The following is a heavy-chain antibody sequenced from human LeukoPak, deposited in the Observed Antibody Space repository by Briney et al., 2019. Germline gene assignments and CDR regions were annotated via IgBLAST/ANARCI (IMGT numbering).Heavy chain of an antibody. J-gene: IGHJ4*02. V-gene: IGHV3-30*02. CDR2: FRYDGNHE. CDR1: GFTFNNYV. Sequence: GALRLSCAASGFTFNNYVIHWVRQPPGKGLEWVAFFRYDGNHEYYADSVKGRFTFPRDNSMNTLLLQMNSLRAEDTAVYYCASRPTGFDWGPFDYWGQGTLVSVSS. CDR3: ASRPTGFDWGPFDY. D-gene: IGHD5-12*01.